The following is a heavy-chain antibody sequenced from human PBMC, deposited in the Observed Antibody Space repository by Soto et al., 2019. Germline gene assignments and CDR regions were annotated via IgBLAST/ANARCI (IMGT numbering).Heavy chain of an antibody. D-gene: IGHD3-9*01. CDR3: AGGGRYSDLGCVDP. V-gene: IGHV1-69*02. J-gene: IGHJ5*02. CDR1: GGTFSSYT. Sequence: QVQLVQSGAEVKKPGSSVKVSCKASGGTFSSYTISWVRQAPGQGLEWMGRIIPILGIANYAQKFQGRVTITADKSTITAYMKQSSLRSQDTAVNYYAGGGRYSDLGCVDPWGQGTLVTVSS. CDR2: IIPILGIA.